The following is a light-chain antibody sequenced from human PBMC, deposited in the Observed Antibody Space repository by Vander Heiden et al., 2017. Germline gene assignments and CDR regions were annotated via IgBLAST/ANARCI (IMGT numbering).Light chain of an antibody. V-gene: IGKV1-33*01. Sequence: DIPMPQSPSSLSASVGDRVTITGQASQDISNYLNWYQQKPGKAPKLLIYDASNLETGVPSRFSGSGSGTDFTFSISSLQPEDIATYSCQQYDNLPLTFGPGTKVDIK. CDR3: QQYDNLPLT. CDR1: QDISNY. CDR2: DAS. J-gene: IGKJ3*01.